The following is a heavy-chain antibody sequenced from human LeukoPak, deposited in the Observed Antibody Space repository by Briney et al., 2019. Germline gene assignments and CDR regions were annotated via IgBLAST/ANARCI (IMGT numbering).Heavy chain of an antibody. D-gene: IGHD4-17*01. V-gene: IGHV1-2*02. J-gene: IGHJ2*01. CDR1: GYTFTGYY. CDR3: ARTTVTAGWYFDL. CDR2: INPNSGGT. Sequence: ASVKVSCKASGYTFTGYYMHWVRQAPGQGLEWMGWINPNSGGTNYAQKFQGRVTMTRDTSISTAYMELSRLKSDDTAVYYCARTTVTAGWYFDLWGRGTLVTVSS.